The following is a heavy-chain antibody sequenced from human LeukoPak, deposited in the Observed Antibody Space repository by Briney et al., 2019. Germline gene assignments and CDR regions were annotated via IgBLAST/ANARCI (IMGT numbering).Heavy chain of an antibody. J-gene: IGHJ2*01. D-gene: IGHD6-13*01. CDR1: GGTFSSYA. V-gene: IGHV1-69*04. Sequence: GASVKVSCKASGGTFSSYAISWVRQGPGQGLEWMGRIIPILDVTNYAQKFQDKVTITADRSTNTAYLELSSLRSEDTAVYYCARDQPGTGRIAAAVYWHFDLWGRGTLITVSS. CDR2: IIPILDVT. CDR3: ARDQPGTGRIAAAVYWHFDL.